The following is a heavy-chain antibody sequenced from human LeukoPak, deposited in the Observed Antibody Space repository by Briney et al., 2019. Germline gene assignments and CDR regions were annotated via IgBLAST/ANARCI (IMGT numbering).Heavy chain of an antibody. CDR3: ARLEGVTGIIDY. J-gene: IGHJ4*02. CDR2: ILYDGSNK. Sequence: SLRLTCAASGFTFSSYAMHWVRQAPGKGLEWVAVILYDGSNKYYEDSVKGRFTISRDNSKNTLYLQMNILRAEDTAVYYCARLEGVTGIIDYWGQGTLVTVSS. V-gene: IGHV3-30-3*01. D-gene: IGHD4-23*01. CDR1: GFTFSSYA.